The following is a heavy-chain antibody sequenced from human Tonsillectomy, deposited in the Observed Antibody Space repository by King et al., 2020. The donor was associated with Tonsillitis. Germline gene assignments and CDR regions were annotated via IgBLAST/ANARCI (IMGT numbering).Heavy chain of an antibody. D-gene: IGHD6-13*01. CDR1: GGTFSSYG. CDR3: AREGAGIAAALDY. J-gene: IGHJ4*02. CDR2: IIPIFGMA. Sequence: QLVQSGAEVKKPGSSVKVSCKASGGTFSSYGISWVRQAPGQGLEWMGRIIPIFGMANYAQKFQGRVTVTADQSTSPAYMELSSLRSEDTAVYYCAREGAGIAAALDYWGQGTLVTVSS. V-gene: IGHV1-69*04.